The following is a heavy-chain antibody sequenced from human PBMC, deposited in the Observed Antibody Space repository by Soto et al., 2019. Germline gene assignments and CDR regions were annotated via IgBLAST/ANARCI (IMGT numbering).Heavy chain of an antibody. Sequence: ASETLSLTCTVSGGSIISDYWSWIRQPPGKGLEWIGYISYSGSTNYNPSLKSLVTISVDTSKNQFSLKLFSVTAADTAVYYCARVLSGGSLLTYWGQEPWSPSPQ. V-gene: IGHV4-59*01. J-gene: IGHJ4*01. CDR1: GGSIISDY. D-gene: IGHD2-15*01. CDR2: ISYSGST. CDR3: ARVLSGGSLLTY.